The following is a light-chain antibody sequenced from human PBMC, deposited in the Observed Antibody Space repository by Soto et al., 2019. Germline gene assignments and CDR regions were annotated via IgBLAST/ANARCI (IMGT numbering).Light chain of an antibody. V-gene: IGLV2-14*01. J-gene: IGLJ1*01. CDR1: SSDVGGYNY. CDR2: EVS. CDR3: SSYTSSRSYV. Sequence: QSALTQPASVSGSPGQSITVYCIGTSSDVGGYNYVSWYQQHPGKAPKLIIYEVSNRPSGVSNRFSGSKSGNTASLTISGLQAEDEADYHCSSYTSSRSYVFGTGTKLTVL.